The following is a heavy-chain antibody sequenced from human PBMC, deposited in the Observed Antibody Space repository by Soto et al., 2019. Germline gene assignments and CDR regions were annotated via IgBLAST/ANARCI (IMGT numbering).Heavy chain of an antibody. D-gene: IGHD2-21*01. CDR2: IIPILNSP. Sequence: SVKVSGKASGVTFGSYAITWVRRAPGQGREWLGGIIPILNSPAYAQKFQARVVITADEITNTAYMELNSLRFDDTAVYYCAREAPYCTSATCPKFYDMDVWGQGTTVTVSS. J-gene: IGHJ6*02. CDR1: GVTFGSYA. V-gene: IGHV1-69*13. CDR3: AREAPYCTSATCPKFYDMDV.